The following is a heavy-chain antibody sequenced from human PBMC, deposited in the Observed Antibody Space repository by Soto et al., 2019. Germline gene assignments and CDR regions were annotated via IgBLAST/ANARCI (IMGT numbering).Heavy chain of an antibody. J-gene: IGHJ2*01. V-gene: IGHV3-30*18. CDR1: GFSFSSYG. CDR3: AKNPERGKWYFEV. CDR2: ISSGASEK. D-gene: IGHD1-26*01. Sequence: QVHLVGSGGGVVQPGRSLRLSCAASGFSFSSYGMHWVRQTPDKGLKWVAAISSGASEKYYSDSVRGRFTISRDNSKNTLFLEMNSLSDEDTAMYYCAKNPERGKWYFEVWGRGTQVTVS.